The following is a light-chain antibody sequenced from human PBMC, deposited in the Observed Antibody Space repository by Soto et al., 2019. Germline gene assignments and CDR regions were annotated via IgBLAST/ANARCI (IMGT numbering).Light chain of an antibody. Sequence: EIVMTQSPATLSLSPGERATLSCRASQSVSSNLAWYQQKPGQAPRLLIYGASTRATGIPARFSGSGSGTEFTLTISSLQSEDFAVHYCQQYNNWPPFTFGPGTKVDIK. CDR3: QQYNNWPPFT. V-gene: IGKV3-15*01. J-gene: IGKJ3*01. CDR1: QSVSSN. CDR2: GAS.